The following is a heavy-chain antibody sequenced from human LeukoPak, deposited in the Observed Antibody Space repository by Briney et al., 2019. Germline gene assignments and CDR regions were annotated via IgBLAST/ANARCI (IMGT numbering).Heavy chain of an antibody. V-gene: IGHV3-30*04. J-gene: IGHJ6*03. CDR1: GFTFSSFA. Sequence: GGSLRLSCAASGFTFSSFAMYWVRQAPGKGLEWVAVISYDGSNKYYADSVKGRFTISRDNSKNTLYLQMNSLRAEDTAVYYCARDPRGPLQYYYYYMDVWGKGTTVTVSS. CDR2: ISYDGSNK. D-gene: IGHD4-11*01. CDR3: ARDPRGPLQYYYYYMDV.